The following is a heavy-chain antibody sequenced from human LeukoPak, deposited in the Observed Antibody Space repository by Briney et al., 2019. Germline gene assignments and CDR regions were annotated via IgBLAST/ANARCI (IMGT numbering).Heavy chain of an antibody. CDR3: ARGQTEAKYCSGGSCYSSFDW. CDR2: ISAYNGNT. Sequence: ASVKVSCKASGYTFTSYGISWVRQAPGQGLEWMGWISAYNGNTNYAQKLQGRVTMTTDTSTSTAYTELRSLRSDDTAVYYCARGQTEAKYCSGGSCYSSFDWWGQGTLVTVSS. CDR1: GYTFTSYG. D-gene: IGHD2-15*01. V-gene: IGHV1-18*01. J-gene: IGHJ4*02.